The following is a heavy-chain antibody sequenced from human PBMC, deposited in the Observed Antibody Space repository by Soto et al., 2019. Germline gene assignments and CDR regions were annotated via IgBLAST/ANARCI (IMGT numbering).Heavy chain of an antibody. V-gene: IGHV3-33*01. D-gene: IGHD3-10*01. CDR3: ARCFGDLGAFDI. J-gene: IGHJ3*02. Sequence: QEQLVESGGGVVQPGRSLRLSCAASGFTFSSYGMHWVRQAPGKGLDWVTAIWYDGSKNSYADSVKGRFTISRDNSKNMLYLQVNSLRAEDTAVYYCARCFGDLGAFDIWGQGTMVTVSS. CDR1: GFTFSSYG. CDR2: IWYDGSKN.